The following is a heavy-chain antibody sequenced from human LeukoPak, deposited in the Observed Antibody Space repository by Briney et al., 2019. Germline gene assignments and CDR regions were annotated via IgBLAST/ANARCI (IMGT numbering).Heavy chain of an antibody. CDR3: AREATWGQWYFDH. Sequence: GTSLRLSCVASGFSFSNHGMHWFRQAPGKGLEWVSVIASDGGAKFYADSVKGRFTLSRDNPKNMFFLQMNLLTVEDTAIYYCAREATWGQWYFDHWGQGTPVTVS. J-gene: IGHJ4*02. CDR2: IASDGGAK. V-gene: IGHV3-30*03. CDR1: GFSFSNHG. D-gene: IGHD6-19*01.